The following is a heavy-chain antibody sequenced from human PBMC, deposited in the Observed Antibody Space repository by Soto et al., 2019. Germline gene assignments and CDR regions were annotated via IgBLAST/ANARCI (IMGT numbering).Heavy chain of an antibody. V-gene: IGHV3-20*04. CDR1: GFTFDDYG. CDR3: ASGIVGATTYGMDV. CDR2: INWTGGSA. D-gene: IGHD1-26*01. Sequence: GGSLRLSCAASGFTFDDYGMSWVRQAPGKGRECVAGINWTGGSAGDADSVKGRFTISRDNAKNSLYLQMNSLRAEDTALYYCASGIVGATTYGMDVWGQGTKVTVSS. J-gene: IGHJ6*02.